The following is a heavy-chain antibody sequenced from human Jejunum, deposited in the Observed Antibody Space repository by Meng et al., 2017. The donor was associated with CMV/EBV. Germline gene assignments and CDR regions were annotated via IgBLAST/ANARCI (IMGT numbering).Heavy chain of an antibody. D-gene: IGHD2-2*01. J-gene: IGHJ5*02. V-gene: IGHV4-30-4*08. CDR1: SISRGDYY. CDR2: IYSSGRA. Sequence: SISRGDYYWTWIRQPPGKGLEWIGFIYSSGRAYYNPSLASRLTISVDTSKNQFSLRLSSVTAADTAVYYCARTQDCSITSCYTGFDPWGQGTLVTVSS. CDR3: ARTQDCSITSCYTGFDP.